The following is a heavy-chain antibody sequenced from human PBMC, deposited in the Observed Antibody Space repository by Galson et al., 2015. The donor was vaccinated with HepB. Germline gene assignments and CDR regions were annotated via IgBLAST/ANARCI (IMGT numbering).Heavy chain of an antibody. CDR3: ADVLWRIAPPGNFDY. D-gene: IGHD6-13*01. CDR2: ISGSGGGT. V-gene: IGHV3-23*01. Sequence: SLRLSCAASGFTFSSYAMSWARQAPGKGLEWVSAISGSGGGTYYADSVKGRFTISRDNSKNTLYLQMNSLRAEDTAVYYCADVLWRIAPPGNFDYWGQGTLVTVSS. CDR1: GFTFSSYA. J-gene: IGHJ4*02.